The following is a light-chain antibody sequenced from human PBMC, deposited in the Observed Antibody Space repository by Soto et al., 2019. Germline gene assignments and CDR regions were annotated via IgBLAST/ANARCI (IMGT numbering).Light chain of an antibody. J-gene: IGKJ5*01. CDR1: QSVSSSY. CDR3: QQYSSSPPIT. V-gene: IGKV3-20*01. Sequence: EIVLTQSPGSLSSSPGERATLSCRASQSVSSSYLGWYQQKPGEAPRLLIYGASSRATGIPDRFSGSGSGTDFTLTISRLEPEDFAVYYCQQYSSSPPITFGQGTRLEIK. CDR2: GAS.